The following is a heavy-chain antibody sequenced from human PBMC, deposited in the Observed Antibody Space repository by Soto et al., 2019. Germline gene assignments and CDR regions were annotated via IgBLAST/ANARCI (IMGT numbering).Heavy chain of an antibody. J-gene: IGHJ6*02. CDR3: ARDYGGYSSSSFAYYGMDV. CDR1: GYSFTSYW. V-gene: IGHV5-51*01. Sequence: GESLKISCKGSGYSFTSYWIGWVRQMPGKGLEWMGIIYPGDSDTRYSPSFQGQVTISADKSISTAYLQWSSLKASDTAMYYCARDYGGYSSSSFAYYGMDVWGQGTTVTVSS. CDR2: IYPGDSDT. D-gene: IGHD6-6*01.